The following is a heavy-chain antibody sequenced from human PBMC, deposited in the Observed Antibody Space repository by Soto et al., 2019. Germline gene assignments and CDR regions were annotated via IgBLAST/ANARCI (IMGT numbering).Heavy chain of an antibody. J-gene: IGHJ4*02. D-gene: IGHD5-12*01. CDR1: GGTFSSYA. V-gene: IGHV1-69*01. CDR2: IIPIFGTA. CDR3: VRGSSGYDYDGY. Sequence: QVQLVQSGAEVKKPGSSVKVSCKASGGTFSSYAISWVRQAPGQGLEWMGGIIPIFGTANYAQKFQGRVMITADESTSTAYMELSGLRSEDTAVYYCVRGSSGYDYDGYWGQGTLVTVSS.